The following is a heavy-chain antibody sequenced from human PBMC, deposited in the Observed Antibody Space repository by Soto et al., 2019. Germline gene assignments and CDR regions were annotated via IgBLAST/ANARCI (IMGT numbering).Heavy chain of an antibody. Sequence: GGSLRLSCAASGFTFSSYSMNWVRQAPGKGLEWVSSISSSSSYIYYADSVKGRFTISRDNAKNSLYLQMNSLRAEDTAVYYCARGVGKGYSSSWYAEGEWDNWFDPWGQGTLVTVSS. CDR1: GFTFSSYS. CDR3: ARGVGKGYSSSWYAEGEWDNWFDP. J-gene: IGHJ5*02. D-gene: IGHD6-13*01. CDR2: ISSSSSYI. V-gene: IGHV3-21*01.